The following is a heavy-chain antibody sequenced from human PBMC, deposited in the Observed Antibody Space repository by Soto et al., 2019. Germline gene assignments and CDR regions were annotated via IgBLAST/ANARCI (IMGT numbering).Heavy chain of an antibody. D-gene: IGHD6-19*01. CDR3: ARGADTIAVAGETLDY. CDR2: ISYDGSNK. V-gene: IGHV3-30-3*01. CDR1: GFTFSSYA. J-gene: IGHJ4*02. Sequence: GGSLRLSCAASGFTFSSYAMHWVRQAPGKGLEWVAVISYDGSNKYYADSVKGRFTISRDNSKNTLYLQMNSLRAEDTAVYYCARGADTIAVAGETLDYWGQGTLVTVSS.